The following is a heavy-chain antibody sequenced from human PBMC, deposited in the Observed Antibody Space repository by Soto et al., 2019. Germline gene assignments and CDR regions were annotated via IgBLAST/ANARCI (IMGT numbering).Heavy chain of an antibody. V-gene: IGHV3-23*01. Sequence: EVQLLESGGGLVQPGGSLRLSCAASGVTFSSYAMSWVRQAPGKGLEWVSAISGSVGSTYYADSVKGRFTISRDNSKNTLYLQMNSLGAEETAVYSCAKDLGGLEWLSHGHVVRGDYWGQGNLVNVSS. D-gene: IGHD3-3*01. CDR2: ISGSVGST. CDR3: AKDLGGLEWLSHGHVVRGDY. CDR1: GVTFSSYA. J-gene: IGHJ4*02.